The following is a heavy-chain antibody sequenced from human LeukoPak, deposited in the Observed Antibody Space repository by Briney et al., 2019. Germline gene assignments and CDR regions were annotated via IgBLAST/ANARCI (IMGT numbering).Heavy chain of an antibody. CDR3: ARPKSRGSIND. Sequence: GGSLRPSCAASGFTFSSYWMHWVRQAPGKGLVWVSRINSDGSSTSYADSVKGRFTISRDNAKNTLYLQMNSLRAEDTAVYYCARPKSRGSINDWVQGTLVTVSS. D-gene: IGHD3-10*01. V-gene: IGHV3-74*01. CDR2: INSDGSST. J-gene: IGHJ4*02. CDR1: GFTFSSYW.